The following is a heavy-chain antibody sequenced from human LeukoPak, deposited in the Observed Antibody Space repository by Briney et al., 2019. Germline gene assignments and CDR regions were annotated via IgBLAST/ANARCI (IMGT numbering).Heavy chain of an antibody. CDR3: ARVGGSGSYYYAMDV. V-gene: IGHV4-59*01. CDR2: IYYSGST. J-gene: IGHJ6*02. CDR1: AVSISSYY. Sequence: SETLSLTCTVSAVSISSYYWSWIRQPPGKGLEWIGYIYYSGSTNYNPSLKSRVTISVDTSKNQLSLKLSSVTAADTVVYYCARVGGSGSYYYAMDVWGQGTTVTVSS. D-gene: IGHD3-10*01.